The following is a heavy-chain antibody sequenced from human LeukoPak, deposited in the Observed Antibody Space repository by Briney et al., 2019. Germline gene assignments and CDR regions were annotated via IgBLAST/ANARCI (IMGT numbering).Heavy chain of an antibody. CDR3: ASNAEYYYGSGSRYYYYGMDV. CDR2: INHSGST. CDR1: GGSFSGYY. J-gene: IGHJ6*04. V-gene: IGHV4-34*01. Sequence: PSETLSLTCAVYGGSFSGYYWSWIRQPPGKGLEWIGEINHSGSTNYNPSLKSRVTMSVDTSKNQFSLKLSSVTAADTAVYYCASNAEYYYGSGSRYYYYGMDVWGKGTTVTVSS. D-gene: IGHD3-10*01.